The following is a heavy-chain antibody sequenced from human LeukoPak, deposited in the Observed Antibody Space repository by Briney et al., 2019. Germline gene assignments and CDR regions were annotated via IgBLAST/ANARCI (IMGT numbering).Heavy chain of an antibody. CDR3: ARHENWNFPY. D-gene: IGHD1-7*01. CDR1: GFTFSSYS. Sequence: GGSLRLSCVASGFTFSSYSMKWVRQAPGKGLEWVSSISSSSSYIDYADSVKGRFTISRDNAKNSLYLQINSLRAEDTAVYYCARHENWNFPYWGQGTLVTVSS. J-gene: IGHJ4*02. CDR2: ISSSSSYI. V-gene: IGHV3-21*01.